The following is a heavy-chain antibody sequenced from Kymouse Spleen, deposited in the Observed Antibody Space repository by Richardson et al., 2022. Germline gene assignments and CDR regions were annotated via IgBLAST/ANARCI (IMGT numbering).Heavy chain of an antibody. D-gene: IGHD6-19*01. J-gene: IGHJ5*02. Sequence: QVQLVESGGGVVQPGRSLRLSCAASGFTFSSYGMHWVRQAPGKGLEWVAVISYDGSNKYYADSVKGRFTISRDNSKNTLYLQMNSLRAEDTAVYYCAKDPGYSSGWDWFDPWGQGTLVTVSS. CDR2: ISYDGSNK. CDR3: AKDPGYSSGWDWFDP. CDR1: GFTFSSYG. V-gene: IGHV3-30*18.